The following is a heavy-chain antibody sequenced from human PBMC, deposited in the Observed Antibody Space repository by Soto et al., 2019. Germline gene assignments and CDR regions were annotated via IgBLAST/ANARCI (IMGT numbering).Heavy chain of an antibody. Sequence: PGESLRLSCAASGFTFSSYAMSWVRQAPGKGLEWVSAISGSGGSTYYADSVKGRFTISRDNSKNTLYLQMNSLRAEDTAVYYCAKDIGVATHTEVYYYDSSGSPDYWGQGTLVTVS. CDR3: AKDIGVATHTEVYYYDSSGSPDY. CDR2: ISGSGGST. V-gene: IGHV3-23*01. D-gene: IGHD3-22*01. CDR1: GFTFSSYA. J-gene: IGHJ4*02.